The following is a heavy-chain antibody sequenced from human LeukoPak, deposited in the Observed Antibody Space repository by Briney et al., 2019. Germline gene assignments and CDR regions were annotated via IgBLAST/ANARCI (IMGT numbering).Heavy chain of an antibody. J-gene: IGHJ4*02. CDR1: GFTVSSNY. CDR3: ARAESEWPGGFDY. V-gene: IGHV3-53*01. D-gene: IGHD3-3*01. CDR2: IYSGGST. Sequence: GGSLRLSCAASGFTVSSNYMSWVRQAPGKGLEWVSVIYSGGSTYYADSAKGRFTISRDNSKNTLYLQMNSLRAEDTAVYYCARAESEWPGGFDYWGQGTLVTVSS.